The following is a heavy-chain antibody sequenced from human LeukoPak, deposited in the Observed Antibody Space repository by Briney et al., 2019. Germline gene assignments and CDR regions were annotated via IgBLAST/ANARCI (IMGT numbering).Heavy chain of an antibody. V-gene: IGHV4-61*02. CDR2: IYTSGST. J-gene: IGHJ4*02. CDR3: ASGNTLNGLDY. Sequence: SETLSLTCTVSGDSIKNNNYYWSWNRQPAGKGLEWIGRIYTSGSTIYSPSLKSRLTISIDTSKNQFSLRLTSVTGADTAVYYCASGNTLNGLDYWGQGTLVSVSS. CDR1: GDSIKNNNYY. D-gene: IGHD2/OR15-2a*01.